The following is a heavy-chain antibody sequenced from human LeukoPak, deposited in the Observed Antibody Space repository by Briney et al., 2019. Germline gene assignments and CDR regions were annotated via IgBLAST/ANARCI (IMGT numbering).Heavy chain of an antibody. CDR3: ARASGVSVPAGY. V-gene: IGHV3-48*03. J-gene: IGHJ4*02. CDR1: GFTFSSYE. CDR2: ISSSGSTI. D-gene: IGHD2-8*01. Sequence: GGSLRLPCVASGFTFSSYEINWVRQAPGKGLEWISHISSSGSTIYYADFLRGRFTISRDNAKNSVYLQMNSLRAEDTAVYYCARASGVSVPAGYWGQRTLVAVSS.